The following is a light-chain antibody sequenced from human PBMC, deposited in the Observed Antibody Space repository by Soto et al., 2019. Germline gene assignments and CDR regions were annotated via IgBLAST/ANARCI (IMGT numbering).Light chain of an antibody. V-gene: IGLV2-8*01. J-gene: IGLJ1*01. CDR1: STDLGGYNY. CDR3: CSFTSSNTHV. Sequence: QSALTQPPSASGSPGQSVTISCTGTSTDLGGYNYVSWYQQHPGKAPKLMIYEVNLRPSGVPDRFSGSKSGNTASLTVSGLQAEDEADYYCCSFTSSNTHVFGTGTKLTVL. CDR2: EVN.